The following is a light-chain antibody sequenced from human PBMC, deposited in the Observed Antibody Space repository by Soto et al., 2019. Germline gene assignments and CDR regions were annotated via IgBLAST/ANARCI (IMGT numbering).Light chain of an antibody. CDR3: QQYYSYPFT. CDR1: QGISSY. J-gene: IGKJ3*01. CDR2: AAS. V-gene: IGKV1-8*01. Sequence: AIRMPQSPSSLSASTGDRVPITCRASQGISSYLAWYQQKPGKAPKLLIYAASTLQSGVPSRFSGSGSGTDFTLTISCLQSEDFATYYCQQYYSYPFTVGPGTKVDIK.